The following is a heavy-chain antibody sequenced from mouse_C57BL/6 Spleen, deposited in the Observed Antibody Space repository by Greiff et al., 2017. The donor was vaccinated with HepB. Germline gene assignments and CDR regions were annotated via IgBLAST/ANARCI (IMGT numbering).Heavy chain of an antibody. CDR2: IDPSDSYT. D-gene: IGHD4-1*01. V-gene: IGHV1-59*01. CDR3: ASPSLTGSFAY. J-gene: IGHJ3*01. CDR1: GYTFTSYW. Sequence: QVQLQQSGAELVRPGTSVKLSCKASGYTFTSYWMHWVKQRPGQGLEWIGVIDPSDSYTNYNQKFKGKATLTVDTSSSTAYMQLSSLTSEDSAVYYCASPSLTGSFAYWGQGTLVTVSA.